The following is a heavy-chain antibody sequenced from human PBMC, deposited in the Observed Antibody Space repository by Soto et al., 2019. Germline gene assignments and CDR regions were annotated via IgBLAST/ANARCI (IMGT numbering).Heavy chain of an antibody. J-gene: IGHJ6*02. Sequence: QVQLVQSGAEVKKPGSSVKVSCKASGGTFSSYAISWVRQAPGQGLEWMGGIIPISGTANYAQKFQGRVTIPADESTSTAYVELGSMRSEDTAVYYCARSQGSSTSLEIYYYYYYGMDVWGQGTTVTVSS. CDR2: IIPISGTA. V-gene: IGHV1-69*01. CDR1: GGTFSSYA. CDR3: ARSQGSSTSLEIYYYYYYGMDV. D-gene: IGHD2-2*01.